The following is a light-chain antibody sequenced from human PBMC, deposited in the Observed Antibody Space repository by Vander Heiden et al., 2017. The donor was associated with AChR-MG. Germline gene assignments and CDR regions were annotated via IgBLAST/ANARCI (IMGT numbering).Light chain of an antibody. Sequence: ALTQPASVSGSPGQSITISCTGTSSDGGGYNYVPWYQQHPGKAPKLMIYDVSSRPSGVSNRFSGSKSGNTASLTISGLQAEDEADYYCSSYTSSSTLEVFGGGTKLTVL. J-gene: IGLJ3*02. CDR2: DVS. CDR1: SSDGGGYNY. V-gene: IGLV2-14*03. CDR3: SSYTSSSTLEV.